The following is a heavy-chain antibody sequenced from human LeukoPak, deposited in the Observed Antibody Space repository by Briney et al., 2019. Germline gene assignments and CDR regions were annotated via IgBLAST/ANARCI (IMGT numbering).Heavy chain of an antibody. V-gene: IGHV3-30-3*01. J-gene: IGHJ1*01. CDR2: ISYDGSNK. D-gene: IGHD5-24*01. Sequence: PGRSLRLSCAASGFTFTNYAMHWVRQAPGKGLEWVAVISYDGSNKYYADSVKGRFTISRDFSENAVYLQMNNLRADDTAVYYCATSLRDGWGSEYFHYWGQGTLVSVSS. CDR3: ATSLRDGWGSEYFHY. CDR1: GFTFTNYA.